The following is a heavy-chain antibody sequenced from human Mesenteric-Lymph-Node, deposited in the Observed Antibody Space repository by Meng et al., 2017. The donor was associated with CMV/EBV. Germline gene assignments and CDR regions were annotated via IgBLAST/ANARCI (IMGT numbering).Heavy chain of an antibody. V-gene: IGHV3-21*01. CDR2: ISASGSYT. J-gene: IGHJ6*02. CDR3: ARDQTRYGGKTNWGYYYYYGMDV. CDR1: GITFDDFA. D-gene: IGHD4-23*01. Sequence: GESLKISCAASGITFDDFAMHWVRQAPGKGLEWVSSISASGSYTFYADSVKGRFTMSRDNAKNSLYLQMNSLRAEDTAVYYCARDQTRYGGKTNWGYYYYYGMDVWGQGTTVTVSS.